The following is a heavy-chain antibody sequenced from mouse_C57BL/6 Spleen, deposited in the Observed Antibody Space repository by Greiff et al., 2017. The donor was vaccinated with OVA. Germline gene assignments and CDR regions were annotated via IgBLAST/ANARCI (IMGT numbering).Heavy chain of an antibody. V-gene: IGHV1-54*01. CDR1: GYAFTNYL. Sequence: VQLQQSGAELVRPGTSVKVSCKASGYAFTNYLIEWVKQRPGQGLEWIGVINPGSGGTNYNEKFKGKATLTADKSSSTAYMQLSSLTSEDSAVYFCAREVSQDYAMDYWGQGTSVTVSS. CDR3: AREVSQDYAMDY. CDR2: INPGSGGT. J-gene: IGHJ4*01.